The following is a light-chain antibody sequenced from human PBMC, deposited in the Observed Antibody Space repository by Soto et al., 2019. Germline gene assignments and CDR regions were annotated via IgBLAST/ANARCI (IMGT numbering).Light chain of an antibody. J-gene: IGKJ1*01. V-gene: IGKV3-15*01. Sequence: EIVMTQSPATLSVSPGERATLSCRASQSVSSNLAWYQQKPGQAPRLLIYGASTRATGIPARFSGSGSGTEFTLIISSLQSEEFAVYYCQQYNNWPTWTFGQGTKVDI. CDR2: GAS. CDR3: QQYNNWPTWT. CDR1: QSVSSN.